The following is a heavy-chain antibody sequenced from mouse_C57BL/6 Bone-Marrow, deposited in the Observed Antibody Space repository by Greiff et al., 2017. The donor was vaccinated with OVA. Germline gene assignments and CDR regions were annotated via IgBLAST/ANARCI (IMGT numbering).Heavy chain of an antibody. CDR1: GYSFTDYN. V-gene: IGHV1-39*01. CDR3: ALLWYFDV. CDR2: ITPNYGTT. Sequence: EVQGVESGPELVKPGASVTISCKASGYSFTDYNMNWVKQSNGKSLEWIGVITPNYGTTSYNQQFKGKATLTVDQSSSTAYMQLNSLTSEDSAVYYCALLWYFDVWGTGTTVTVSS. J-gene: IGHJ1*03.